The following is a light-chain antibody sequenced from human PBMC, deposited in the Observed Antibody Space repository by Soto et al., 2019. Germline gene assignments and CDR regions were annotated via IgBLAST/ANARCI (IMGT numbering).Light chain of an antibody. CDR1: QSVSSY. Sequence: EIVLTQTPATLSLSPGERATLSCRASQSVSSYLAWYQQKPGQAPRLLIYDASNRATGIPARFSGSGSGTDFTLTISSLEPEDFAVYYCQQYKNGWSFGQGTKVDIK. CDR2: DAS. CDR3: QQYKNGWS. V-gene: IGKV3-11*01. J-gene: IGKJ1*01.